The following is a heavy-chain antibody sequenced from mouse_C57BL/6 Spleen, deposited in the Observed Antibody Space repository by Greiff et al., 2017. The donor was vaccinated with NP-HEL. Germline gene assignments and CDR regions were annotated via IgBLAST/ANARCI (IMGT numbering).Heavy chain of an antibody. Sequence: EVKVIESGGDLVKPGGSLKLSCAASGFTFSSYGMSWVRQTPDKRLEWVATISSGGSYTYYPDSVKGRYTISRDNAKNTLYLQMSSLKSEDTAMYYCARLGLGERDYAMDYWGQGTSVTVSS. CDR3: ARLGLGERDYAMDY. CDR2: ISSGGSYT. D-gene: IGHD3-1*01. CDR1: GFTFSSYG. V-gene: IGHV5-6*01. J-gene: IGHJ4*01.